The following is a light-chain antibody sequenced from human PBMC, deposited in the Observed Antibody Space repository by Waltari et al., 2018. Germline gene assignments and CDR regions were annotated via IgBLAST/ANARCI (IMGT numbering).Light chain of an antibody. CDR2: DVV. CDR1: INDVGVEDY. Sequence: QSALTQPHSVSASPGQSVTIPCSGRINDVGVEDYFSWYQQLPGKAPKLILYDVVKRPSGVPSRFSGSKYGTTASLTISGLQTDDEATYYCCSYAGAYTFVFGGGTKLTVL. J-gene: IGLJ3*02. V-gene: IGLV2-11*01. CDR3: CSYAGAYTFV.